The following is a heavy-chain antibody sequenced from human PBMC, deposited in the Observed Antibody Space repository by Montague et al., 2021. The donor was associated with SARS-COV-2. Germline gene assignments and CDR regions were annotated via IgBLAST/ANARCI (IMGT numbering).Heavy chain of an antibody. CDR1: GGSISSSSYC. D-gene: IGHD3-10*01. CDR2: IYYTGST. J-gene: IGHJ3*02. Sequence: SETLSLTCTVSGGSISSSSYCWGWIRQPPGKGLEWIGSIYYTGSTYYNPSLKSQVTISVDTSKNQSSLKLSSVTAADTAVYYCARQGYYGTYDAFDIWGQGTMVTVSS. CDR3: ARQGYYGTYDAFDI. V-gene: IGHV4-39*01.